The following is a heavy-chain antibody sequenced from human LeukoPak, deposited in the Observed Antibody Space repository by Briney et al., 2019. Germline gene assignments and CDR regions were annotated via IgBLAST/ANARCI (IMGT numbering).Heavy chain of an antibody. CDR2: IKQDGSEK. J-gene: IGHJ4*02. Sequence: GGSLRLSCAASGFTFRSYWMSWVRQAPGKGLEWVANIKQDGSEKYYVDSVKGRFTISRDNAKKSLYLQMNSLRAEDTAVYYCARDGGPFDSWGQGTLVTVSP. CDR3: ARDGGPFDS. D-gene: IGHD3-16*01. V-gene: IGHV3-7*03. CDR1: GFTFRSYW.